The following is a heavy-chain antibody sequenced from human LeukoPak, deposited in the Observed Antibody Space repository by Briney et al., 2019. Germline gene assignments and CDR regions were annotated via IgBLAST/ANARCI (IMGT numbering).Heavy chain of an antibody. J-gene: IGHJ4*02. Sequence: QPGGSLRLSCAASGFTFSSYGMHWVRQAPGKGLEWVAVIWYDGGNKYYADSVKGRFTISRDNSKNTLYLQMNSLRAEDTAVYYCARDHSSGWYSDYFDYWGQGTLVTVSS. D-gene: IGHD6-19*01. CDR1: GFTFSSYG. CDR3: ARDHSSGWYSDYFDY. CDR2: IWYDGGNK. V-gene: IGHV3-33*01.